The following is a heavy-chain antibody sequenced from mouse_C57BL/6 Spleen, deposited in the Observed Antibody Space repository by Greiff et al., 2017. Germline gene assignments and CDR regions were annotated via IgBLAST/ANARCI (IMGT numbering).Heavy chain of an antibody. V-gene: IGHV1-80*01. Sequence: QVHVKQSGAELVKPGASVKISCKASGYAFSSYWMNWVKQRPGKGLEWIGQIYPGDGDTNYNGKFKGKATLTADKSSSTAYMQLSSLTSEDSAVYFCARSVAYYSNRYYFDYWGQRTTLTVSS. J-gene: IGHJ2*01. CDR2: IYPGDGDT. CDR3: ARSVAYYSNRYYFDY. CDR1: GYAFSSYW. D-gene: IGHD2-5*01.